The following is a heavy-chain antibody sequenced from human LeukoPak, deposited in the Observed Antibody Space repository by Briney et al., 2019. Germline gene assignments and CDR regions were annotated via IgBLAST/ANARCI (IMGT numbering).Heavy chain of an antibody. D-gene: IGHD6-13*01. Sequence: ASVKVSCKASGYTLTGYYMHWVRQAPGQGLEWMGWINPNSGGTNYAQKFQGRVTMTRDTSISTAYMELSRLRSDDTAVYYCASAAGMGYYYYGMDVWGQGTTVTVSS. CDR1: GYTLTGYY. CDR3: ASAAGMGYYYYGMDV. V-gene: IGHV1-2*02. J-gene: IGHJ6*02. CDR2: INPNSGGT.